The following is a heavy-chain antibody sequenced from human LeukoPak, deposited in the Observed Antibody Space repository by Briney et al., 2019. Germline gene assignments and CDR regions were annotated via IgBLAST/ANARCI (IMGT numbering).Heavy chain of an antibody. V-gene: IGHV1-18*01. D-gene: IGHD2-21*02. Sequence: ASVKVSCKSSGYTFTTYVINWVRQAPGQAREWMGWISSYKGNTDYAQKLQGRVTMTTDTSTSTAYMELRSLRSDDTAVYYCAKDRGPPNRLVTTKGYFDFWGQGTLVTVSS. CDR2: ISSYKGNT. CDR3: AKDRGPPNRLVTTKGYFDF. CDR1: GYTFTTYV. J-gene: IGHJ4*02.